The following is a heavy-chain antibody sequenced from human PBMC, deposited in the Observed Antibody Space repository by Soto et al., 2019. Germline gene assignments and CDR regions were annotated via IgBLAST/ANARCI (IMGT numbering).Heavy chain of an antibody. D-gene: IGHD2-21*01. CDR1: GYTFTSYG. CDR2: ISAYNGNT. Sequence: ASVKVSCKASGYTFTSYGISWLLQAPGQGLEWMGWISAYNGNTNYAQKLQGRVTMTTDTSTSTAYMELRSLRSDDTAVYYCGRVLMFVVYYAFEIWGEGKMVTVSS. CDR3: GRVLMFVVYYAFEI. J-gene: IGHJ3*02. V-gene: IGHV1-18*01.